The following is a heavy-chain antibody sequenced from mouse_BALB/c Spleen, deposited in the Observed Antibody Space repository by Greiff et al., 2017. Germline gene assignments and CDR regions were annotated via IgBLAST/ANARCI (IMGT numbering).Heavy chain of an antibody. V-gene: IGHV1-4*01. CDR1: GYTFTSYT. Sequence: VQLQQSGAELARPGASVKMSCKASGYTFTSYTMHWVKQRPGQGLEWIGYINPSSGYTNYNQKFKDKATLTADKSSSTAYMQLSSLTSEDSAVYYCAPYDGYYPFAYWGQGTLVTVSA. CDR3: APYDGYYPFAY. CDR2: INPSSGYT. J-gene: IGHJ3*01. D-gene: IGHD2-3*01.